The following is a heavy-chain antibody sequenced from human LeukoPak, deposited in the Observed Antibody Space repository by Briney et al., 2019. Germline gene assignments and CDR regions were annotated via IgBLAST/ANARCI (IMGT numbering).Heavy chain of an antibody. Sequence: GGSLRLSCAASGFTFSSYGMNWVRQAPGKGLEWVSYISSSGSTIYYADSVKGRFTISRDNAKNSLYLQMNSLRAEDTAVYYCAELGITVIGGVWGKGTTVTISS. CDR3: AELGITVIGGV. D-gene: IGHD3-10*02. V-gene: IGHV3-48*04. CDR1: GFTFSSYG. CDR2: ISSSGSTI. J-gene: IGHJ6*04.